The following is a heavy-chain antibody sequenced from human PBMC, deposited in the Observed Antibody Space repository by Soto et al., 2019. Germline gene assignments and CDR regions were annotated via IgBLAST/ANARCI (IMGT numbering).Heavy chain of an antibody. V-gene: IGHV3-23*01. CDR2: ISGSGGST. J-gene: IGHJ4*02. CDR3: AKDPGVQDSPQCYFDY. Sequence: EVQLLESGGGLVQPGGSLRLSCAASGFTFSSYAMSWVRQAPGKGLEWVSAISGSGGSTYYADSVRGRFTISRDNSKNTRYLQMNSLRAEDTAVYYCAKDPGVQDSPQCYFDYWGQGTLVTVSS. CDR1: GFTFSSYA. D-gene: IGHD2-8*01.